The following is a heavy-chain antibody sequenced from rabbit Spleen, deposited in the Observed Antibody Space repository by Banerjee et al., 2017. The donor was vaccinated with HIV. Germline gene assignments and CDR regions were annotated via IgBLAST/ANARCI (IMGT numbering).Heavy chain of an antibody. CDR1: GFSFSSSYH. J-gene: IGHJ3*01. V-gene: IGHV1S40*01. D-gene: IGHD2-1*01. CDR2: IAIGNSGNT. Sequence: QSLEESGGDLVKPGASLTLTCTASGFSFSSSYHICWVRQAPEKGLEWIACIAIGNSGNTYYANWAKGRFTISKTSSTTVTLQMTSLTAADTATYFCAIATMTMVITDLWGQGTLVTVS. CDR3: AIATMTMVITDL.